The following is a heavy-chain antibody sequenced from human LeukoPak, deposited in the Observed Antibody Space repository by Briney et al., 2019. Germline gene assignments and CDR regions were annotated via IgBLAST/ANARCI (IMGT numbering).Heavy chain of an antibody. CDR1: GGSFSGYY. CDR2: INHSGNT. Sequence: SETLSLTCAVYGGSFSGYYWSWIRQPPRKGLEWIAEINHSGNTNYNPSLKSRVTISVDTSKNQFSLNLISLTAADTAVYCCARVGCSGGTCYSRDFDFWGQGNLVTVSS. V-gene: IGHV4-34*01. CDR3: ARVGCSGGTCYSRDFDF. D-gene: IGHD2-15*01. J-gene: IGHJ4*02.